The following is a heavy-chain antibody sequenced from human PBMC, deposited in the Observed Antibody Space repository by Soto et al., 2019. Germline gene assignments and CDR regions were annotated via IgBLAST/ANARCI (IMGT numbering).Heavy chain of an antibody. J-gene: IGHJ4*02. Sequence: GGSLRLSCAASGFTFMSYYIHWVRQAPGKGLEWVAIISYDGSRKYYADSVRGRFTISRDNSRNTVTLQMDSLRAEDTAVYYCARDEAPYGGNSYPGYWGQGARVTVSS. V-gene: IGHV3-33*01. CDR1: GFTFMSYY. CDR3: ARDEAPYGGNSYPGY. D-gene: IGHD2-21*02. CDR2: ISYDGSRK.